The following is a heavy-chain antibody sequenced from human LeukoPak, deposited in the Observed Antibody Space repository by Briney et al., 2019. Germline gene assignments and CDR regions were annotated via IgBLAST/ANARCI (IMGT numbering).Heavy chain of an antibody. V-gene: IGHV6-1*01. CDR2: TYYRSKWSN. CDR1: GDSVSSNSAA. J-gene: IGHJ4*02. Sequence: SQTLSLTCAISGDSVSSNSAAWNWIRLSPSRGLKLLGRTYYRSKWSNDYAVSVKSRISINADTSKNQFSMHLNSVTPEDAAMYFCARGVSGSGFDYWGQGTLVTVSS. CDR3: ARGVSGSGFDY. D-gene: IGHD3-10*01.